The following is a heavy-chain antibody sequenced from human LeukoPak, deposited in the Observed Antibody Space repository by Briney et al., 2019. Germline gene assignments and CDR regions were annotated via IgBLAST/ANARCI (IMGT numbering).Heavy chain of an antibody. CDR2: INRGGST. J-gene: IGHJ3*01. D-gene: IGHD1-26*01. V-gene: IGHV4-34*01. CDR1: GGSFSDYY. Sequence: PSETLSLTCAVFGGSFSDYYWTWIRQPPGKGLEWIGEINRGGSTNYSPSLKSRVTISIDTSKIQFSLKVNSVTAADTAVYYCAQWERDAFHVWGQGTMVTVSS. CDR3: AQWERDAFHV.